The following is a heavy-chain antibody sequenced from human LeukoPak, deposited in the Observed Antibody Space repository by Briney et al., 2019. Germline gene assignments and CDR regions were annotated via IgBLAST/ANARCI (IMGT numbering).Heavy chain of an antibody. CDR2: IYYSGST. CDR3: ARWGGIAAVRPNY. J-gene: IGHJ4*02. D-gene: IGHD6-13*01. Sequence: PSETLSLTCTVSGGSISSYYRSWIRQPPGKGLEWIGYIYYSGSTNYNPSLKSRVTISVDTSKNQFSLKLSSVTAADTAVYYCARWGGIAAVRPNYWGQGTLVTVSS. V-gene: IGHV4-59*08. CDR1: GGSISSYY.